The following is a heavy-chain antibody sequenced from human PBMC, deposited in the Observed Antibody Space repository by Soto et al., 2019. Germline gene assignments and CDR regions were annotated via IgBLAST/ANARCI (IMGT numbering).Heavy chain of an antibody. CDR3: AKARSYYYYMDV. CDR1: GFTFDDYA. Sequence: GGSLRLSCAASGFTFDDYAMHWVRQAPGKGLEWVSGISWNSGSIGYADSVKGRFTISRDNAKNSLYLQMNSLRAEDTALYYCAKARSYYYYMDVWGKGTTVTVSS. CDR2: ISWNSGSI. J-gene: IGHJ6*03. V-gene: IGHV3-9*01.